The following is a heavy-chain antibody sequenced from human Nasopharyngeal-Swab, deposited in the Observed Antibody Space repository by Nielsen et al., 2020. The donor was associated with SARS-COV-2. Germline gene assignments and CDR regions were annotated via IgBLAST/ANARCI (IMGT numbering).Heavy chain of an antibody. Sequence: GGSLRLSCAVSGFTFSSYAMSWVRQAPGKGLEWVSAISGSGGSTYYADSVKGRFTISRDNSKNTLYLQMNSLRAEDTAVYYCAKSKGYYGDYYFDYWGQGTLVTVSS. CDR1: GFTFSSYA. CDR2: ISGSGGST. CDR3: AKSKGYYGDYYFDY. V-gene: IGHV3-23*01. J-gene: IGHJ4*02. D-gene: IGHD4-17*01.